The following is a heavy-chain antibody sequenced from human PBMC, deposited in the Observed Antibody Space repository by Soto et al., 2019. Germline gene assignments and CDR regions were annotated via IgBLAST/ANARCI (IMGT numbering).Heavy chain of an antibody. J-gene: IGHJ4*02. CDR2: INSDGSTT. D-gene: IGHD3-10*01. CDR3: ARGASGSYKLDY. V-gene: IGHV3-74*01. Sequence: EVQLVESGGGLLQPGGSLRLPCAASGFTFSNYWMHWVRQAPGKGLVWVSRINSDGSTTNYADSVKGRFTISRDNAKNMVYLQIDSLRAEDTAVYYCARGASGSYKLDYWGQGTLVTVSS. CDR1: GFTFSNYW.